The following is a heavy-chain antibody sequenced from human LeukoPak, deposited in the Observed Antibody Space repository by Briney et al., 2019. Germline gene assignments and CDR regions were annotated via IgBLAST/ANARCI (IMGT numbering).Heavy chain of an antibody. CDR1: GGSISSYY. V-gene: IGHV4-59*01. CDR2: IYYSGST. D-gene: IGHD3-22*01. Sequence: KPSETLSLTCTVSGGSISSYYWSWIRQPPGKGLEWIGYIYYSGSTNYNPSLKSRVTISVDTSKNQSSLELSSVTAADTAVYYCARVVGSITMIVVNRGGFYFDYWGQGTLVTVSS. J-gene: IGHJ4*02. CDR3: ARVVGSITMIVVNRGGFYFDY.